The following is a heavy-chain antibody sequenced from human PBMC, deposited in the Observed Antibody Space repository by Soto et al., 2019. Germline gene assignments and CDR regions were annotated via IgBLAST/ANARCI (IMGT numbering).Heavy chain of an antibody. J-gene: IGHJ5*02. D-gene: IGHD6-13*01. Sequence: SETLSLTCTVSGGSISSGDYYWSWIRQPPGKGLEWIGYIYYSGSTYYNPSLKSRVTISVDTSKNQFSLKLSSATAADTAVYYCARAPYPSSWYLAWFDPWGQGTLVTVSS. CDR2: IYYSGST. V-gene: IGHV4-30-4*01. CDR3: ARAPYPSSWYLAWFDP. CDR1: GGSISSGDYY.